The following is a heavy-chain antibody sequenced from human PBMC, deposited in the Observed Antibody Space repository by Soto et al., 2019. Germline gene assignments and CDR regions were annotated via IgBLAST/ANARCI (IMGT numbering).Heavy chain of an antibody. CDR3: ARHPIVVVPAAIRTGPNNYYYYGMDV. J-gene: IGHJ6*02. Sequence: ASVKVSCKASGYTFTSYGIIWVRQAPGQGLEWMGWISAYNGNTNYAQKFQGRVTITADESTSTAYMELSSLRSEDTAVYYCARHPIVVVPAAIRTGPNNYYYYGMDVWGQGTTVTVSS. CDR1: GYTFTSYG. D-gene: IGHD2-2*02. CDR2: ISAYNGNT. V-gene: IGHV1-18*01.